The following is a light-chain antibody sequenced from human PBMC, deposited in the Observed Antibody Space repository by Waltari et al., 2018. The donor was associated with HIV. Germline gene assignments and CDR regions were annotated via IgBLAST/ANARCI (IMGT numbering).Light chain of an antibody. CDR3: SSYAGSDNPYV. CDR1: SSDLLYSNS. Sequence: QSALPQPPSESGSPGQPVTISCTATSSDLLYSNSFSWYKQYPGKAPNLILFEVTKRPSGFPDRFSGSKSGDTASLTVSGLQAEDEADYYCSSYAGSDNPYVFGSGTKVTVL. CDR2: EVT. J-gene: IGLJ1*01. V-gene: IGLV2-8*01.